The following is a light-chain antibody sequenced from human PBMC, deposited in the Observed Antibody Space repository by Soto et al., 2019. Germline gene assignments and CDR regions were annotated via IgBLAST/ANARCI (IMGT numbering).Light chain of an antibody. CDR1: KIGSKG. J-gene: IGLJ2*01. Sequence: SYELTQPPSVSVAPGQTARITCGGNKIGSKGVHWYQQKPGQAPVLVVYDDSDRPSGIPERFSGSNSGNTATLTISRVQAGDEADYYCQVWDSSSDHVVFGGGTKLTVL. CDR2: DDS. CDR3: QVWDSSSDHVV. V-gene: IGLV3-21*02.